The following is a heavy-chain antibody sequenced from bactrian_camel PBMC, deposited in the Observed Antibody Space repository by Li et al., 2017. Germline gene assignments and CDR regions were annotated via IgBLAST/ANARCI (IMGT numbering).Heavy chain of an antibody. CDR1: GYTFNTYS. CDR2: HYTGTATK. D-gene: IGHD1*01. Sequence: HVQLVESGGGSALAGGSVRLSCAASGYTFNTYSWFRQAPGQERAAVAAHYTGTATKYVADSVKGRFDISLDNAKNTLYLQMNSLKPEDTAVYYCALDAWGCSTGRVCSRGQ. J-gene: IGHJ2*01. V-gene: IGHV3S1*01.